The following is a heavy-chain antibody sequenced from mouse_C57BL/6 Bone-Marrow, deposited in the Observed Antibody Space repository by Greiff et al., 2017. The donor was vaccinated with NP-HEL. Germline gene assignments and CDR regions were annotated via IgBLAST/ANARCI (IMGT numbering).Heavy chain of an antibody. CDR2: ISNGGGST. V-gene: IGHV5-12*01. J-gene: IGHJ1*03. CDR1: GFTFSDYY. CDR3: ARNYYWYFDV. Sequence: EVMLVESGGGLVQPGGSLKLSCAASGFTFSDYYMYWVRQTPEKRLEWVAYISNGGGSTYYPDTVKGRFTISRDNAKNTLYLQMSRLKSEDTAMYYCARNYYWYFDVWGTGTTVTVSS.